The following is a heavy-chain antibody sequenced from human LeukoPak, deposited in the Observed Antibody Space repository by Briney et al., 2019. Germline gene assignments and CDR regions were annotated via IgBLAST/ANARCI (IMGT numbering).Heavy chain of an antibody. CDR1: GYTFTSYA. CDR2: INTNTGNP. J-gene: IGHJ3*02. CDR3: ARDIVLIAVAVRGSFDI. V-gene: IGHV7-4-1*02. Sequence: ASVKVSCKASGYTFTSYAMNWVRQAPGQGLEWMGWINTNTGNPTYAQGFTGRFVFSLDTSVSTAYLQISSLKAEDTAVYYCARDIVLIAVAVRGSFDIWGQGTMVTVSS. D-gene: IGHD6-19*01.